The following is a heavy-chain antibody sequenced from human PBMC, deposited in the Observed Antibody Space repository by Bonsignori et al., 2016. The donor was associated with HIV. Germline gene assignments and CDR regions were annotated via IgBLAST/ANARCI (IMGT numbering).Heavy chain of an antibody. D-gene: IGHD5/OR15-5a*01. V-gene: IGHV1-69*10. Sequence: SVKVSCKASGGTFSSYTINWVRQAPGHGLEWMGGIIPMLGIPNYAQKFQGTVTITADKSTSTAYMELSSLRFEDSAVYYCARDPPEGIVSTPGDYWGRGNPGHRLL. CDR3: ARDPPEGIVSTPGDY. CDR2: IIPMLGIP. J-gene: IGHJ4*02. CDR1: GGTFSSYT.